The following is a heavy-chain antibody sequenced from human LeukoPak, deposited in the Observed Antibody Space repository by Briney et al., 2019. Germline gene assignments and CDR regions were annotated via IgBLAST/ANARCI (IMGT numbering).Heavy chain of an antibody. CDR1: GGTFSSYA. CDR2: IIPIFGTA. CDR3: ARGPLPDYSGSYRYFDY. D-gene: IGHD1-26*01. Sequence: GSSVKVSCKASGGTFSSYAISWVRQAPGQGLEWMGGIIPIFGTANYAQKFQGRVTITTDECTSTAYMELSSLRSEDTAVYYCARGPLPDYSGSYRYFDYWGQGTLVTVSS. V-gene: IGHV1-69*05. J-gene: IGHJ4*02.